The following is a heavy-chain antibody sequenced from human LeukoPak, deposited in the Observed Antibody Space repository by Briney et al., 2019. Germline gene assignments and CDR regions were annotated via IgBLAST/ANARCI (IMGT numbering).Heavy chain of an antibody. CDR3: AIHIVVVPAAKKKNGFDP. D-gene: IGHD2-2*01. CDR2: INHSGST. CDR1: GGSFSGYY. Sequence: SETLSLTCAVYGGSFSGYYWSWIRQPPGKGLEWIGEINHSGSTNYNPSLKSRVTISVDTSKNQFSLKLSSVTAADTAVYYCAIHIVVVPAAKKKNGFDPWGQGTLVTVSS. V-gene: IGHV4-34*01. J-gene: IGHJ5*02.